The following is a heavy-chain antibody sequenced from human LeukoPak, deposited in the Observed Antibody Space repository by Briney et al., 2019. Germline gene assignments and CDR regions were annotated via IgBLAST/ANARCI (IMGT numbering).Heavy chain of an antibody. V-gene: IGHV3-23*01. CDR2: ISGSGGST. D-gene: IGHD6-13*01. J-gene: IGHJ4*02. Sequence: GGSLRLSCAASGFTFSSYAMSWVRQAPGKGLEWVSAISGSGGSTYYADSVKGRFTISRDNSKNTLYLQMNSLRAEDTAVYYCARAAAGTSRTSYFDYWGQGTLVTVSS. CDR1: GFTFSSYA. CDR3: ARAAAGTSRTSYFDY.